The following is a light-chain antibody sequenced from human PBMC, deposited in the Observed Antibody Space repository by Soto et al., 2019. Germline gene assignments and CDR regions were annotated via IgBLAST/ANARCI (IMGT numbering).Light chain of an antibody. V-gene: IGKV1-17*01. Sequence: DIQMTQSPSSLSASVGDRVTITCRASQAIRDHLGWYQQKPGKAPKRLIYAASSLQSGVPSRFSVSGSGTEFTLTISSLQADDSATSYCLQHNTFPRTFGQGTKVDIK. CDR2: AAS. CDR3: LQHNTFPRT. J-gene: IGKJ1*01. CDR1: QAIRDH.